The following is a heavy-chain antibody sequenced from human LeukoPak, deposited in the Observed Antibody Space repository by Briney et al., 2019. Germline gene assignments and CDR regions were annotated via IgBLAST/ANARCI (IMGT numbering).Heavy chain of an antibody. CDR1: GGSISGYY. CDR2: MHNSGST. V-gene: IGHV4-59*08. J-gene: IGHJ4*02. Sequence: SETLSLTCTVSGGSISGYYWSWIRQPPGKGLEWIGGMHNSGSTYNKPSLTGRVTVSVDTSKNQFSLRLSSVTAADTAVYFCVRHPGIAAAFDYWGQGTLVHVSS. D-gene: IGHD6-13*01. CDR3: VRHPGIAAAFDY.